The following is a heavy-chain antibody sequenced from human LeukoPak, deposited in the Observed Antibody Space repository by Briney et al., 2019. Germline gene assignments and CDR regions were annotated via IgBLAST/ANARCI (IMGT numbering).Heavy chain of an antibody. D-gene: IGHD2-2*02. CDR3: ARDPTDCSTTSCYTINWFDP. V-gene: IGHV1-46*01. Sequence: ASVKVSCKASGYTFTNYYMHWVRQAPGQGLEWMGIINPSGGSTNYAQRFQGGVTMTTDTSTSTVYMELSSLRSEDTAVYYCARDPTDCSTTSCYTINWFDPWGQGTLVTVSS. CDR2: INPSGGST. CDR1: GYTFTNYY. J-gene: IGHJ5*02.